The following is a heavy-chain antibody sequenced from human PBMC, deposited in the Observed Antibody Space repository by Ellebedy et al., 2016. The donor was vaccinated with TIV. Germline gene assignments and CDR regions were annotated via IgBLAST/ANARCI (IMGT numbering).Heavy chain of an antibody. Sequence: ASVKVSXKASGYTFTSYGISWVRQAPGQGLEWMGWISAYNGNTNYAQKLQGRVTMTTDTSTSTAYMELRSLRSEDTAVYYCARDQDYSSGWYGVDYWGQGTLVTVSS. CDR2: ISAYNGNT. V-gene: IGHV1-18*01. D-gene: IGHD6-19*01. CDR3: ARDQDYSSGWYGVDY. J-gene: IGHJ4*02. CDR1: GYTFTSYG.